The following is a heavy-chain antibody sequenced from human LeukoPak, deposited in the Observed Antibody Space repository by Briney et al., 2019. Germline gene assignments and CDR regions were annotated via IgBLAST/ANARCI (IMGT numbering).Heavy chain of an antibody. CDR2: IHQSGST. D-gene: IGHD3-9*01. V-gene: IGHV4-4*02. CDR3: ARGVLAYYDILTGSPGGWFEP. Sequence: PSGTLSLTPALSGGSPSSSNWWSWVRQPPGKGLDWIGEIHQSGSTNYNSSLKSRVTISVDKSKNQFSLKLSSVTAADTAVYYCARGVLAYYDILTGSPGGWFEPCGEGALVTVSS. CDR1: GGSPSSSNW. J-gene: IGHJ5*02.